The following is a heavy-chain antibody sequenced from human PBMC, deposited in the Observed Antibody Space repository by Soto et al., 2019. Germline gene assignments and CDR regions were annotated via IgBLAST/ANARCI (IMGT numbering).Heavy chain of an antibody. CDR3: ARASYCTNGVCGIGNFDY. J-gene: IGHJ4*02. Sequence: GGSLRLSCAASGFTFSSYAMHWVRQAPGKGLEWVAVISYDGSNKYYADSVKGRFTISRDNAKNSLYLQMNSLRAEDTAVYYCARASYCTNGVCGIGNFDYWGQGTQVTVSS. CDR1: GFTFSSYA. D-gene: IGHD2-8*01. CDR2: ISYDGSNK. V-gene: IGHV3-30-3*01.